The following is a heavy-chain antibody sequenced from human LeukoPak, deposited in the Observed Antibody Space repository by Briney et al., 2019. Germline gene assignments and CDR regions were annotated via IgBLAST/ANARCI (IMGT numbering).Heavy chain of an antibody. CDR1: GGSITSYY. Sequence: AETLSLTCTVSGGSITSYYWSWIRQPPGEGLEWIGNIYYSGSTNYAPSLKSRVTISVDTSKNQFSLKLTSVTAADTALYYCARGDGNKFDHCGQRTLVSVSS. V-gene: IGHV4-59*01. D-gene: IGHD1/OR15-1a*01. CDR3: ARGDGNKFDH. CDR2: IYYSGST. J-gene: IGHJ4*02.